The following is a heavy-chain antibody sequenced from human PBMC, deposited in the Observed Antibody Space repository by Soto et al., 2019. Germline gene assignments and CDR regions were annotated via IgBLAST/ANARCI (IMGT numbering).Heavy chain of an antibody. CDR2: IIPILGIA. J-gene: IGHJ2*01. CDR3: ATGCDYIWGSYRRGYWYFDL. Sequence: SVKVSCKASGGTFSSYTISWVRQAPGQGLEWMGRIIPILGIANYAQKFQGRVTITADKSTSTAYMELSSLRSEDTAVYYCATGCDYIWGSYRRGYWYFDLWGRGTLVTVSS. D-gene: IGHD3-16*02. CDR1: GGTFSSYT. V-gene: IGHV1-69*02.